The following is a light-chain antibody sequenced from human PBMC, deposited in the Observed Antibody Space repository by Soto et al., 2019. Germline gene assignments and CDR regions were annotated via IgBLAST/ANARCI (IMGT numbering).Light chain of an antibody. CDR1: QSLLYSDGKTY. CDR3: MHTTQVPFT. Sequence: FVMTQTPIFLSVTPGQPASISCKSSQSLLYSDGKTYLSWYLQKPGQPPQLLIYEVSNRLSRGPHRFRGTGSRTSFTLKISRVEAEDVGVYYCMHTTQVPFTFGQGTKLEIK. V-gene: IGKV2D-29*01. J-gene: IGKJ2*01. CDR2: EVS.